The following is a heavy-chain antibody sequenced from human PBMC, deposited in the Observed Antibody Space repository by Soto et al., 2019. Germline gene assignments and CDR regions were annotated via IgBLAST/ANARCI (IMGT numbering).Heavy chain of an antibody. D-gene: IGHD1-26*01. CDR3: ARVVGATTAYFDY. Sequence: ASVKVSCKASGGTFSSYAISWVRQAPGQGLEWMGGIIPIFGTANYAQKFQGRVTITADESTSTAYMELSSLRSEDTAVYYCARVVGATTAYFDYWGQGTLVTVSS. CDR1: GGTFSSYA. V-gene: IGHV1-69*13. CDR2: IIPIFGTA. J-gene: IGHJ4*02.